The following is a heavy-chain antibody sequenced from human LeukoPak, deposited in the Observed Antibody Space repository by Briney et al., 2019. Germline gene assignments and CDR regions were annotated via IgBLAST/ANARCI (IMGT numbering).Heavy chain of an antibody. CDR3: AKPSSTNFHHHFDH. Sequence: FIRYDASYKHYADSAQGRFTISRDSSKNTLYLQMNSLRTEDTAVYYCAKPSSTNFHHHFDHWGQGTLVTVSS. V-gene: IGHV3-30*02. D-gene: IGHD2-2*01. J-gene: IGHJ4*02. CDR2: IRYDASYK.